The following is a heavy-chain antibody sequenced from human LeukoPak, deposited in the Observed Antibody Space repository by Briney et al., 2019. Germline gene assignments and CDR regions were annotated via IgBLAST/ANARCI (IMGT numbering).Heavy chain of an antibody. CDR2: INPYSGDT. D-gene: IGHD6-13*01. Sequence: ASVKVSCKASEHTFTGYHIHWVRQAPGQGVECMGRINPYSGDTNFAQKFQGRVTMTRDTSITTAYMDLSSLTPDDTAVYFCARDQGSLTRSWYTGYWGQGTQVTVSS. J-gene: IGHJ4*02. CDR1: EHTFTGYH. CDR3: ARDQGSLTRSWYTGY. V-gene: IGHV1-2*06.